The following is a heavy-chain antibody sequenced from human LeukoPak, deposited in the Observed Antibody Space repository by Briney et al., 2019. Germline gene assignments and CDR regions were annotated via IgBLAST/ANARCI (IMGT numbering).Heavy chain of an antibody. CDR1: GYSFTSYW. CDR3: AREMATNSEKCYFDY. J-gene: IGHJ4*02. V-gene: IGHV5-51*01. Sequence: GESLKISCKGSGYSFTSYWIGWVRQMPGKGLEWMGIIYPGDSDTRYSPSFQGQVTTSADKSISTAYLQWSSLKASDTAMYYCAREMATNSEKCYFDYWGQGTLVTVSS. D-gene: IGHD5-24*01. CDR2: IYPGDSDT.